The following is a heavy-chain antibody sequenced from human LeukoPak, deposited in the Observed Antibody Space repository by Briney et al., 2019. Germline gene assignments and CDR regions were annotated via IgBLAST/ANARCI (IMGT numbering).Heavy chain of an antibody. J-gene: IGHJ4*02. CDR2: IYYSGST. Sequence: NPSETLSLTCTVSGGSISSYYWSWIRQPPGKGLEWIGYIYYSGSTNYNPSLKSRVTISVDTSRNLFSLKLSSVTAADTAVYYCARGGSSGLGGWGQGTLVTVSS. CDR3: ARGGSSGLGG. D-gene: IGHD6-19*01. CDR1: GGSISSYY. V-gene: IGHV4-59*01.